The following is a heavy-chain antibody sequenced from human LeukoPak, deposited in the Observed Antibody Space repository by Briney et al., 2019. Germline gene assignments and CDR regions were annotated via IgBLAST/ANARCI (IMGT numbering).Heavy chain of an antibody. CDR2: IYPADSDT. Sequence: GESLRISCQASGYNFADYWIGWVRQTPDKGLEWMGIIYPADSDTKYNPSFQGRVTFSADKSNNTAYQQWSSLEASDTAIYFCAKRGGSPHSYSNWFAPWGQGTLVTVTS. CDR1: GYNFADYW. CDR3: AKRGGSPHSYSNWFAP. J-gene: IGHJ5*02. V-gene: IGHV5-51*01. D-gene: IGHD1-26*01.